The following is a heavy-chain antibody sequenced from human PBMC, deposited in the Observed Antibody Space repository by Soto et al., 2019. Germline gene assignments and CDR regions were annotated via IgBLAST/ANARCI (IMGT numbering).Heavy chain of an antibody. CDR1: GGSISSYY. J-gene: IGHJ4*02. V-gene: IGHV4-59*01. CDR3: ARDDGSIAAFSY. Sequence: SETLSLTCTVSGGSISSYYWSWIRQPPGKGLEWIGYIYYSGSTNYNPSLKSRVTISVDTSKNQFSLKLSSVTAADTAVYYCARDDGSIAAFSYWGQGTLVTVSS. D-gene: IGHD6-6*01. CDR2: IYYSGST.